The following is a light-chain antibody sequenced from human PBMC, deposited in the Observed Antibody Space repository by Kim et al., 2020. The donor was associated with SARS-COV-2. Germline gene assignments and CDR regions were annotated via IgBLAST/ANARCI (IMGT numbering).Light chain of an antibody. V-gene: IGKV2-28*01. CDR1: QSLLFSNGYNY. Sequence: PASISCRSSQSLLFSNGYNYLDWYLQKPGQSPQVLIYLGSNRASGVPDRFSGSGSGTDFTLKISRVEAEDVGVYYCMQALQTPITFGQGTRLEIK. CDR3: MQALQTPIT. J-gene: IGKJ5*01. CDR2: LGS.